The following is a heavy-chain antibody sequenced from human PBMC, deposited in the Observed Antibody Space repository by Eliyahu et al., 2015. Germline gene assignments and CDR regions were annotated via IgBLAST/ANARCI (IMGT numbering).Heavy chain of an antibody. Sequence: QVQLVQSGAEVKKPGASVKVSCKTSGYTFXNYGISGXRQAPGQGLEWMGWISAYTGDTNYGQRVQGRVTMTTDTSTTTGYMELRSLRSDDTAMYYCTRYYYDSSGYSHFDYWGQGTLVTVSS. D-gene: IGHD3-22*01. CDR3: TRYYYDSSGYSHFDY. CDR2: ISAYTGDT. V-gene: IGHV1-18*01. J-gene: IGHJ4*02. CDR1: GYTFXNYG.